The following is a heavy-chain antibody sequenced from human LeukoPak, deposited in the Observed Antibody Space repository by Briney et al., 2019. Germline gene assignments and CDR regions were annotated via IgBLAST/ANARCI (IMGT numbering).Heavy chain of an antibody. V-gene: IGHV4-61*02. J-gene: IGHJ6*03. CDR3: ARVSGAGELLYYYYYYMDV. Sequence: SETLSLTCTVSGYSISSGSYYWSWIRQPAGKGLEWIGRIYTSGSTNYNPSLKSRVTISVDTSKNQFSLKLSSVTAADTAVYYCARVSGAGELLYYYYYYMDVWGKGTTVTISS. CDR2: IYTSGST. D-gene: IGHD3-10*01. CDR1: GYSISSGSYY.